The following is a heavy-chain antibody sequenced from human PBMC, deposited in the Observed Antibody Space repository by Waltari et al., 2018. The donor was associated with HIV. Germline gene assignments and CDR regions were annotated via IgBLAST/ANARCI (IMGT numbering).Heavy chain of an antibody. CDR1: GFSFNTYA. V-gene: IGHV3-48*02. CDR3: ARGLHRGGHYFGMDV. CDR2: ISCKGDPI. D-gene: IGHD3-9*01. Sequence: EVQLVESGGGSVRPGGSLRLYCAASGFSFNTYAMNWVRQAPGKGLGWFSYISCKGDPIDYAASVKCRFTISRDNAKNSLYLQMNSLRDDDTAVYYCARGLHRGGHYFGMDVWGRGTTVIVSS. J-gene: IGHJ6*02.